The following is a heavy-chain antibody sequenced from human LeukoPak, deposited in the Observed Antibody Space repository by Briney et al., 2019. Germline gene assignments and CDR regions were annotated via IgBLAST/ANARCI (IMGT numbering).Heavy chain of an antibody. V-gene: IGHV3-74*01. D-gene: IGHD5-12*01. Sequence: GGSLRLSCAASGFTFSNYWMHWVRQAPGKGLVWVSRIKSDGSTTHYADSVKGQFTISRDNAKNTLYLQMNSLRAEDTALYYCVRGGSGYVNSWGQGTLVTVSS. J-gene: IGHJ4*02. CDR2: IKSDGSTT. CDR3: VRGGSGYVNS. CDR1: GFTFSNYW.